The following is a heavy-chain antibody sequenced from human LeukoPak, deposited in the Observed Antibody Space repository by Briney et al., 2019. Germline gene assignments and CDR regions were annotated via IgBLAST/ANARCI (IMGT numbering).Heavy chain of an antibody. J-gene: IGHJ4*02. CDR2: IAHDGSYK. V-gene: IGHV3-30-3*01. Sequence: PGRSLRLSCAASGFTFSIYIMHWVRQAPGKGLERVALIAHDGSYKHCAESVEGRFTISRDNSKNTLYLQMNSLRGEDTAVYYCASEVGLTEFDYWGQGTLVTVSS. CDR1: GFTFSIYI. D-gene: IGHD1-26*01. CDR3: ASEVGLTEFDY.